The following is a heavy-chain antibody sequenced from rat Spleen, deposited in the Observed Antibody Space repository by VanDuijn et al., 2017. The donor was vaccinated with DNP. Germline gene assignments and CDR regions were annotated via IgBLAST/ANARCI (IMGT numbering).Heavy chain of an antibody. CDR3: ARRGGITFDY. D-gene: IGHD1-4*01. CDR2: ITSSDANP. CDR1: GFTFNNYW. V-gene: IGHV5-31*01. Sequence: EVQLVESGGDLVQPGRSLNLSCVASGFTFNNYWMTWIRQVPGKGLEWVASITSSDANPYYPDSVKGRFTVSRDNAKSTLYLQMDSLRSEDTATYYCARRGGITFDYWGQGVMVTVSS. J-gene: IGHJ2*01.